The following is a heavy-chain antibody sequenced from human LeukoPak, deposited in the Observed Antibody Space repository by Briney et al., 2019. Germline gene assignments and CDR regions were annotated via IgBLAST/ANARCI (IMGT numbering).Heavy chain of an antibody. D-gene: IGHD2-15*01. CDR2: IYTSGST. J-gene: IGHJ6*03. Sequence: SETLSLTCTVSGGSISSYYWSWIRQPAGKGLEWIGRIYTSGSTNYNPSLKSRVTMSVDTSKNQFSLKLSSVTAADTAVYYCARAYSGYCSGGSCYSYYYYMDVWGKGTTVTVSS. CDR3: ARAYSGYCSGGSCYSYYYYMDV. CDR1: GGSISSYY. V-gene: IGHV4-4*07.